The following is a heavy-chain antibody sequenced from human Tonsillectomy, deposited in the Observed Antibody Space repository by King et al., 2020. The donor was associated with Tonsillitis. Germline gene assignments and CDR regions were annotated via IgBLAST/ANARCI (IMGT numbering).Heavy chain of an antibody. CDR1: GFTFSSYA. CDR2: ISYDGSNK. D-gene: IGHD2-2*01. J-gene: IGHJ6*02. V-gene: IGHV3-30*04. Sequence: VQLVESGGGVVQPGRSLRLSCAASGFTFSSYAMHWVRQAPGKGLEWVAVISYDGSNKYYADSVKGRFTISRDNSKNTLYLQMNSLRAEDTAVYYCARGCSSTSCQRKYYYYGMNVWGQGTTVTVSS. CDR3: ARGCSSTSCQRKYYYYGMNV.